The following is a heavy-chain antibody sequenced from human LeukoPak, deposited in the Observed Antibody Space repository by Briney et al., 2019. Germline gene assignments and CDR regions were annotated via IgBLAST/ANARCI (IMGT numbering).Heavy chain of an antibody. D-gene: IGHD4-17*01. Sequence: GGSLRLSCAASGFTFDDYAMHWVRQAPGKGLEWVSGISWNSGSIGYADSVKGRFTISRDNARNSLYLQMNSLRAEDTALYYCAKEHPYGYWGQGTLVTVSS. CDR3: AKEHPYGY. V-gene: IGHV3-9*01. CDR1: GFTFDDYA. J-gene: IGHJ4*02. CDR2: ISWNSGSI.